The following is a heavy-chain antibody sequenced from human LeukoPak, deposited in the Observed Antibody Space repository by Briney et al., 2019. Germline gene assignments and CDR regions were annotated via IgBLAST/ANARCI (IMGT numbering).Heavy chain of an antibody. J-gene: IGHJ4*02. CDR3: AKAQGPIVVVTPFDY. CDR2: ISGSGGST. CDR1: GFTFSSHA. D-gene: IGHD3-22*01. V-gene: IGHV3-23*01. Sequence: PGGSLRLSCAASGFTFSSHAMSWVRQAPGKGLEWVSAISGSGGSTYYADSVKGRFTISRDNSKNTLYLQMNSLRAEDTAVYYCAKAQGPIVVVTPFDYWGQGTLVTVSS.